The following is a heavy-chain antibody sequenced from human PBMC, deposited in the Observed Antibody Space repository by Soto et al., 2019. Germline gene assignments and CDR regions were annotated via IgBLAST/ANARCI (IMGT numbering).Heavy chain of an antibody. CDR2: ISAYNGNT. D-gene: IGHD5-12*01. V-gene: IGHV1-18*01. CDR3: ARDWPKWHPYYYGGMDA. CDR1: GYTFTSYG. J-gene: IGHJ6*02. Sequence: QVQLVQSGAEVKKPGASVKVSCKASGYTFTSYGISWVRQAPGQGREWMGWISAYNGNTNYAQKLQGRVTMTTDTSTSTDYMELRSLRSDDTAVYYCARDWPKWHPYYYGGMDAWGQGTMVTVSS.